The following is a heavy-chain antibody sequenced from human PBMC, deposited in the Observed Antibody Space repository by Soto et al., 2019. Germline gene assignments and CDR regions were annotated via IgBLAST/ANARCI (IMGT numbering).Heavy chain of an antibody. Sequence: GGSLRLSCAASGFTFGDYSMHWVRQAPGKGLEWVSGITQNIGNIAYADSVKGRFTISRDNAKNSLYLQMNSLRAEDTALYYCAKALGGYIHGCDSWGQGTLVTVSS. J-gene: IGHJ4*02. D-gene: IGHD5-18*01. CDR3: AKALGGYIHGCDS. CDR1: GFTFGDYS. V-gene: IGHV3-9*01. CDR2: ITQNIGNI.